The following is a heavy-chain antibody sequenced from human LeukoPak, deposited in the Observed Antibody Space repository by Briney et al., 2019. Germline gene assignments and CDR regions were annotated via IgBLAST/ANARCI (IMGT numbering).Heavy chain of an antibody. CDR3: ANLYSSSSGIDC. Sequence: GGSLRLSCAASGFTFSTYAMSWVRQAPGKGLEWVSAISGSGDRTYYADSVKGRFTISRDNSKNTLYLQMNSLRAEDAALYYCANLYSSSSGIDCWGQGTLVTVSS. V-gene: IGHV3-23*01. D-gene: IGHD6-6*01. J-gene: IGHJ4*02. CDR1: GFTFSTYA. CDR2: ISGSGDRT.